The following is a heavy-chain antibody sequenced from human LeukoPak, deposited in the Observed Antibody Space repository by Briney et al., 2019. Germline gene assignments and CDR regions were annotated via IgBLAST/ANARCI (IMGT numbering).Heavy chain of an antibody. CDR1: GGSISSGGYY. CDR3: XXXPGQGENFDY. V-gene: IGHV4-31*09. CDR2: IYYSGST. J-gene: IGHJ4*02. Sequence: PSETLSLTCTVSGGSISSGGYYWSWIRQHPGKGLEWIGYIYYSGSTYYNPSLKSGVTISVDTSKNQFSLKLSSVTAADTAVYXXXXXPGQGENFDYWGQGTLVTVSS. D-gene: IGHD3-16*01.